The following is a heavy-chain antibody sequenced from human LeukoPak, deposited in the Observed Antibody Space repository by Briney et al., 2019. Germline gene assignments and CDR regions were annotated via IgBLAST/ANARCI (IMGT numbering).Heavy chain of an antibody. D-gene: IGHD3-3*01. Sequence: PGRSLRLSCAASGFTFSSYAMHWVRQAPGKGLEWVAVTSYDETNKFYADSVKGRFTISRDSSKDTLYLQMNSLRSEDTAVYYCAEDFWNFRDSWGQGTLVTVSS. CDR2: TSYDETNK. V-gene: IGHV3-30-3*01. J-gene: IGHJ5*01. CDR1: GFTFSSYA. CDR3: AEDFWNFRDS.